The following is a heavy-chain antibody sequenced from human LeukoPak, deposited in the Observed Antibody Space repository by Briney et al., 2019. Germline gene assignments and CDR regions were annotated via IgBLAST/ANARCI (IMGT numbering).Heavy chain of an antibody. CDR3: AKQRELLVDY. V-gene: IGHV3-23*01. D-gene: IGHD1-7*01. Sequence: GGSLRLSCAASGFTFSSYGMSWVRQAPGKGLEWVSGISGGGVNTYYADSVKGRFTISRDNSKNTLYLQMNSLRAEDTAVYYCAKQRELLVDYWGQGTLVTVSS. J-gene: IGHJ4*02. CDR1: GFTFSSYG. CDR2: ISGGGVNT.